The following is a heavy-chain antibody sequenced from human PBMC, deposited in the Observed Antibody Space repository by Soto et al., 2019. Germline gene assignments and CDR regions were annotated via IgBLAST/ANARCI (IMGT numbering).Heavy chain of an antibody. Sequence: EVQLVESGGGLVKPGGSLRLSCAASGFTFSNAWMNWVRQAPGKGLEWVGRIKSKTDGGTTDYAAPVKGRFTISRDDSKNTLYLQMNSLKTEYTAVYYCTTRGYSGYDPAYYYYYGMDVWGQGTTVTVSS. J-gene: IGHJ6*02. V-gene: IGHV3-15*07. D-gene: IGHD5-12*01. CDR1: GFTFSNAW. CDR3: TTRGYSGYDPAYYYYYGMDV. CDR2: IKSKTDGGTT.